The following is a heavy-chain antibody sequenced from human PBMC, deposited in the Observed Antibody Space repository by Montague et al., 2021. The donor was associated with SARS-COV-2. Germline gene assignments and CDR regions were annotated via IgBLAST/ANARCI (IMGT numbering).Heavy chain of an antibody. CDR1: GDSVSGQSVA. CDR2: TYYRNKWDS. CDR3: ASSGITLTGLDAFDI. D-gene: IGHD3-9*01. V-gene: IGHV6-1*01. J-gene: IGHJ3*02. Sequence: CAISGDSVSGQSVASKWLRQSPSRGLEWLGRTYYRNKWDSDYAESVKRRLAITPDTSKNQVSLQLNSVIPEDTAVYFCASSGITLTGLDAFDIWGQGTMVTVSS.